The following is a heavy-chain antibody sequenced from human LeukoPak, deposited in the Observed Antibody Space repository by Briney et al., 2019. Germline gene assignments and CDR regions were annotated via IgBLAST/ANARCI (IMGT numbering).Heavy chain of an antibody. CDR2: INPNSGGT. CDR1: GYTFTGYY. Sequence: ASVKVSCKASGYTFTGYYMHWVRQAPGQGLEWMGWINPNSGGTNYAQKFQGWVTMTRDTSISTAYMELSRLRSDDTAVYYCARDQGVYSSSSFDPWGQGTLVTVSS. D-gene: IGHD6-6*01. J-gene: IGHJ5*02. V-gene: IGHV1-2*04. CDR3: ARDQGVYSSSSFDP.